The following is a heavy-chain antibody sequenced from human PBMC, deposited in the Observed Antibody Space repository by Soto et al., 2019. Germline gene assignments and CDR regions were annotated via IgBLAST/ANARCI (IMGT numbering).Heavy chain of an antibody. CDR1: GGSVNSNSYS. D-gene: IGHD2-8*02. Sequence: SETLSLTCTVSGGSVNSNSYSWGWIRQSPGKGLEWIGTIYSSETTHYNPSLRSRVTISVDTSMNEFSLSLRSVTAADTAVYYCARDKITGLFDYEGQSTLVTVSS. V-gene: IGHV4-39*02. CDR2: IYSSETT. J-gene: IGHJ4*02. CDR3: ARDKITGLFDY.